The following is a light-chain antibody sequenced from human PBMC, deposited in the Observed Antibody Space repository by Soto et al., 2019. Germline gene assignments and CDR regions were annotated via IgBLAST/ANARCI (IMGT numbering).Light chain of an antibody. CDR1: QSVISRY. V-gene: IGKV3-20*01. Sequence: EIVLTQSPGTLSLSPGERAILSCRASQSVISRYLAWYQQKPGQAPRLLIFGASSRATGIPDRFSGSGSGTDFTLTIRRLEPEDFAVFYCQQYGSSPPTFGQGTKV. J-gene: IGKJ1*01. CDR2: GAS. CDR3: QQYGSSPPT.